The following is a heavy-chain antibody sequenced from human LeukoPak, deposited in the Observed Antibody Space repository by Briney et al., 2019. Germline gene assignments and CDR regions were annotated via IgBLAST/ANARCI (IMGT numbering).Heavy chain of an antibody. CDR2: VSAYSGDT. CDR1: GYTFNSFY. Sequence: AASVKVSCKASGYTFNSFYISWLRQAPGQGLEWVGWVSAYSGDTKYAQNFQGRVTMTTDTSTSTAYMELRSLRSDDTAVYYCARNRNGWPLDYWGQGTLVTVST. D-gene: IGHD6-19*01. J-gene: IGHJ4*02. V-gene: IGHV1-18*01. CDR3: ARNRNGWPLDY.